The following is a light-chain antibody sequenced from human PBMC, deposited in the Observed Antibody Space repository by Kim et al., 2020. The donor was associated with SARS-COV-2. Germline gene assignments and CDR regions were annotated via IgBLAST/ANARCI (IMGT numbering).Light chain of an antibody. Sequence: GGTVTLTCALSSGSVSITYYPSWYQQTPGQAPRTLIYSTNTRSSGVPDRFSGSILGNKAALTITGAQADDESDYYCVLYMGSGIWVFGGGTQLTVL. CDR1: SGSVSITYY. CDR2: STN. CDR3: VLYMGSGIWV. V-gene: IGLV8-61*01. J-gene: IGLJ3*02.